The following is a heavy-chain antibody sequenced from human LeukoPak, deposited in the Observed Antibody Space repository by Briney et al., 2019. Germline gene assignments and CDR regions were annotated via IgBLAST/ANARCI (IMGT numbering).Heavy chain of an antibody. Sequence: SETLSLTCAVSGHSISSGYYWGWIRQPPGQGLEWIGSIYYSGNTYYNPSLKSRVTMSVDMSKNQLSLRLTSVSASDTAVYYCARQEAWLQSDYWGQGTLVTVSS. J-gene: IGHJ4*02. D-gene: IGHD5-24*01. CDR3: ARQEAWLQSDY. CDR1: GHSISSGYY. CDR2: IYYSGNT. V-gene: IGHV4-38-2*01.